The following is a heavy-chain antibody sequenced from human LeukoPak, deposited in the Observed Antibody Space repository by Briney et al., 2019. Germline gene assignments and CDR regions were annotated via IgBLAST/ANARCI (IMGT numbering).Heavy chain of an antibody. V-gene: IGHV3-53*01. CDR3: ARHYYDSSGYYYSLDY. Sequence: GGSLRLSCAASGFTVSSNFMSWVRQAPGKGLEWVSLIYTSCTTYYTDSLKGRFTISRDSSKNTLILQMNSLRADDTAVYYCARHYYDSSGYYYSLDYWGQGTLVTVSS. J-gene: IGHJ4*02. D-gene: IGHD3-22*01. CDR2: IYTSCTT. CDR1: GFTVSSNF.